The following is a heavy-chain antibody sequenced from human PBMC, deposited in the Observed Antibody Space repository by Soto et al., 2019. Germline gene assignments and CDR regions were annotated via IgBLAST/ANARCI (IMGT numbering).Heavy chain of an antibody. V-gene: IGHV3-23*01. D-gene: IGHD3-22*01. J-gene: IGHJ6*02. Sequence: EVQLLESGGGLVQPGGSLRLSCAASGFTFSSYAMSWVRQAPGKGLEWVSAISGSGGSTYYAESVKGRFTISRDNSKNTLYLQMNSLRAEDTAVYYCAAIDSRVYYYYGMDVWGQGTTVTVSS. CDR2: ISGSGGST. CDR1: GFTFSSYA. CDR3: AAIDSRVYYYYGMDV.